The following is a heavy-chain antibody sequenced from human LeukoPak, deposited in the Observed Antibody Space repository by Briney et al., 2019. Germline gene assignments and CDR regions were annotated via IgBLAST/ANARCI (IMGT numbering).Heavy chain of an antibody. J-gene: IGHJ4*02. CDR1: GYSFTSYW. Sequence: GESLKISCKGSGYSFTSYWIGWVRQMPGKGLEWMGIIYPGDSDTRYSPSFQGQVTISADTSISTAYLQWSSLKASDTAMYYCARLGLYDSSGYYGGYFDYWGQGTLVTVSS. CDR2: IYPGDSDT. V-gene: IGHV5-51*01. D-gene: IGHD3-22*01. CDR3: ARLGLYDSSGYYGGYFDY.